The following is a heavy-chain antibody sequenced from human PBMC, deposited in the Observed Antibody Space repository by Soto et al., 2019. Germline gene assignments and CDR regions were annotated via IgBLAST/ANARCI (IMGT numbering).Heavy chain of an antibody. CDR1: GDPLRYGGYY. V-gene: IGHV4-31*03. CDR2: VYHTGAT. J-gene: IGHJ5*02. CDR3: ARVGHSSWEWLDP. D-gene: IGHD1-26*01. Sequence: QVQLQESGPGLVEPSQTLSLVCSVSGDPLRYGGYYWSWVRQSPGKALEWIGFVYHTGATYYHPSLESRVTMAVDMSKNEFSLKLTSVTAADTATYYCARVGHSSWEWLDPWGQGILVTVSS.